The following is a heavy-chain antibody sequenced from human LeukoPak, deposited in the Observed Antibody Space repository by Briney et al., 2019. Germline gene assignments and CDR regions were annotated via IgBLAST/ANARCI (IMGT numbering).Heavy chain of an antibody. V-gene: IGHV4-34*01. J-gene: IGHJ6*03. CDR3: ARGLSSSRTRYYYMDV. CDR1: GGSFSDYY. D-gene: IGHD6-13*01. Sequence: PSETLSLTCAVYGGSFSDYYWSWIRQPPGKGLEWIGAINHSGSTNYNPSLKSRVTISVDTSKNQFSLKLSSVTAADTAVYYCARGLSSSRTRYYYMDVWGKGTTVTVSS. CDR2: INHSGST.